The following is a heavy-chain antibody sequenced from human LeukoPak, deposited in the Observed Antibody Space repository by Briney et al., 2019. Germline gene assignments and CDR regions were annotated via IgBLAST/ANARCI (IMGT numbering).Heavy chain of an antibody. Sequence: GGSLRLSCTVSGFTLSSYERSWIRQAPGKGLEWVSSIDYDGGSGHYADSVKGRFTISRDNSNNTLFLHLYSLRGEDTAVYYCTRNSGWYGLSWGQGTLVTVSS. V-gene: IGHV3-23*01. CDR1: GFTLSSYE. J-gene: IGHJ1*01. CDR3: TRNSGWYGLS. D-gene: IGHD6-19*01. CDR2: IDYDGGSG.